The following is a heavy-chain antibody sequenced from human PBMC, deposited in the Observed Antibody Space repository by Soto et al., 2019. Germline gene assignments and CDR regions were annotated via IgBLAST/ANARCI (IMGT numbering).Heavy chain of an antibody. CDR2: INPTEGRT. Sequence: QVQLVQSGAEVRKPGASVKLSCQTSGYPFNSYHMHWVRQAPGQGLEWMGVINPTEGRTRYSQKFQDRVTMTRDTSTSTVDMELSSLRSEDTAMYFCARGREISFGYNWFDPWGQGTRVTVSS. J-gene: IGHJ5*02. V-gene: IGHV1-46*02. D-gene: IGHD5-18*01. CDR1: GYPFNSYH. CDR3: ARGREISFGYNWFDP.